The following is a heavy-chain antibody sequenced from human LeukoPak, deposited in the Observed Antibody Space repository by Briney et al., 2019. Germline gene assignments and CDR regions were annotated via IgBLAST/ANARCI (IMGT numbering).Heavy chain of an antibody. D-gene: IGHD3-16*01. J-gene: IGHJ4*02. CDR3: VRDFNWAFYY. CDR1: GDSVSSQSVS. V-gene: IGHV6-1*01. CDR2: TRYRSTWNT. Sequence: SQTLSLTCAISGDSVSSQSVSWSWLRQSPSRGLEYLGRTRYRSTWNTFYSLSVEGRITINADTSSNDVSLRLRSVTPKDTALYYCVRDFNWAFYYCGQGTLFTVSS.